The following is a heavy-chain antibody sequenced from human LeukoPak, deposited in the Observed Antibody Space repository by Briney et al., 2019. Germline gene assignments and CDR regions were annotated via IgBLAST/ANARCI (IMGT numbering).Heavy chain of an antibody. D-gene: IGHD3-16*01. J-gene: IGHJ4*02. CDR3: AKPYDHRLYTNRRH. CDR2: ISYDGSKK. V-gene: IGHV3-30-3*02. CDR1: GFTFRTYA. Sequence: PGRSLKLSCVASGFTFRTYAMASVRQAPGKGLEWVTVISYDGSKKYYADSVKGRFTISSDNSKNTLYLQVDSLRPEDTAVYYCAKPYDHRLYTNRRHWGQVTLVTVSS.